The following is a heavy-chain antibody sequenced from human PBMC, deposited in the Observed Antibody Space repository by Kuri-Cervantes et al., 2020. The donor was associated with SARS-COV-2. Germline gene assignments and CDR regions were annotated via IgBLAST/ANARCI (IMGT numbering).Heavy chain of an antibody. CDR3: ARDVSYYGMDV. CDR2: INHSGST. V-gene: IGHV4-34*01. J-gene: IGHJ6*02. Sequence: SETLSLTCAVYGGSFSGYYWSWIRQPPGKGLEWIGEINHSGSTNYNPSLKSRVTISVDTSENHFSLKLSSVTAADTAVYYCARDVSYYGMDVWGQGTTVTVSS. CDR1: GGSFSGYY.